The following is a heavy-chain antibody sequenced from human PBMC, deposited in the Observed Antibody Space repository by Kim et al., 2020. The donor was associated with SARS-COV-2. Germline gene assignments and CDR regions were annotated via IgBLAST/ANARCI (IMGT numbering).Heavy chain of an antibody. Sequence: SETLSLTCTVSGVPITRGAYSWNWIRQPPGQGLEWIGYIFPAGSTFYNPSLKSRVSISIDGSKNQFSLRLNSVTAADTAMCYCARDDGRNYFASGPYSLWSCGLWGRGTLVTVSS. J-gene: IGHJ2*01. CDR2: IFPAGST. CDR3: ARDDGRNYFASGPYSLWSCGL. D-gene: IGHD3-10*01. V-gene: IGHV4-30-2*01. CDR1: GVPITRGAYS.